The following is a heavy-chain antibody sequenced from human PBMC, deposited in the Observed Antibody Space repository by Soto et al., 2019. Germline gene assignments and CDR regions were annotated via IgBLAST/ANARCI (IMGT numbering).Heavy chain of an antibody. CDR1: GFTFSSYG. J-gene: IGHJ4*02. CDR3: AAPVPVYSSSWYNLDY. V-gene: IGHV3-30*03. D-gene: IGHD6-13*01. Sequence: GGSLRLSCAASGFTFSSYGMHWVRQAPGKGLEWVAVISYDGSNKYYADSVKGRFTISRDNSKNTLYLQMNSLRAEDTAVYYCAAPVPVYSSSWYNLDYWGQGTLVTVSS. CDR2: ISYDGSNK.